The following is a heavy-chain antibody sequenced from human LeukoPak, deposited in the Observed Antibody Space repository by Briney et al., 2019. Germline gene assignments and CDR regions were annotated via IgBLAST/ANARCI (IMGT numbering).Heavy chain of an antibody. J-gene: IGHJ5*02. V-gene: IGHV3-23*01. CDR2: ISGSGGST. CDR1: GFTVSSYA. D-gene: IGHD2-2*01. CDR3: AQDLAYCSSTSCLP. Sequence: GGSLGLSCAASGFTVSSYAMNWVRQAPGKGLEWVSSISGSGGSTYYADSVKGRFTISRDNSKNTLYLQMNSLRAEDTAIYYCAQDLAYCSSTSCLPWGQGTLVTVSS.